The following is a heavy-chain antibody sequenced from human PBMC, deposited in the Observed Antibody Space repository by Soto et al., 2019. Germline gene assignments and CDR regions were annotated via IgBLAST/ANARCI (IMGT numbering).Heavy chain of an antibody. V-gene: IGHV4-31*03. J-gene: IGHJ5*02. D-gene: IGHD6-13*01. CDR3: ARLSGSWQSWFDP. CDR1: GGSISSNDFY. CDR2: IYYSGNT. Sequence: QVQLQESGPGLVKPSQTLSLTCIVSGGSISSNDFYWSWIRQHPGKGLEWIGYIYYSGNTYYNPYLKSRVTILVDTSNNQFSLKVSSVTAADTAVYYCARLSGSWQSWFDPWGKGTLVTVSS.